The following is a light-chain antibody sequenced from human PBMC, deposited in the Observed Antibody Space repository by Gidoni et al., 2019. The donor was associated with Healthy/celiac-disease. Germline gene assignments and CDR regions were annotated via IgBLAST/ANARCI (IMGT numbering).Light chain of an antibody. J-gene: IGLJ2*01. Sequence: SYELTPPPSVPVSPGQTASIPCSGDKLGDKYACWYQQKPGQSPVLVIYQDSKRPSGIPERFSGSNSGNTATLTISGTQAMDEADYYCQAWDSSTVVFGGGTKLTVL. CDR2: QDS. CDR1: KLGDKY. V-gene: IGLV3-1*01. CDR3: QAWDSSTVV.